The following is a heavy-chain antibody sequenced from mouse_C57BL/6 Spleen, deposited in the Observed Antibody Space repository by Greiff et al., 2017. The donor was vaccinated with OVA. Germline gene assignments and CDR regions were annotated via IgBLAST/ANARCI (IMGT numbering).Heavy chain of an antibody. J-gene: IGHJ3*01. D-gene: IGHD1-1*01. Sequence: QVQLQQSGAELVKPGASVKISCKASGYAFSSYWMNWVKQRPGKGLEWIGQIYPGDGDTNYNGKFKGKATLTAAKSSSTAYVQLSSLSSEDAAVYICARGGTTVGGEAYWGQGTLVTVSA. CDR1: GYAFSSYW. V-gene: IGHV1-80*01. CDR2: IYPGDGDT. CDR3: ARGGTTVGGEAY.